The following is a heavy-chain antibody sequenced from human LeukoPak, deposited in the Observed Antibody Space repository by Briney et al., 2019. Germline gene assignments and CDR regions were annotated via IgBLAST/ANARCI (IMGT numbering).Heavy chain of an antibody. V-gene: IGHV4-4*07. Sequence: SETLSLTCTVSGGSISSYYWSWIRQPAGKGLEWIGRIYTSGSTNYNPSLKSRVTMSVDTSKNQFSLKLSSVTAADTAVYYCASGRYYYGSGSFDYWGQGTLVTVSS. CDR1: GGSISSYY. CDR2: IYTSGST. CDR3: ASGRYYYGSGSFDY. D-gene: IGHD3-10*01. J-gene: IGHJ4*02.